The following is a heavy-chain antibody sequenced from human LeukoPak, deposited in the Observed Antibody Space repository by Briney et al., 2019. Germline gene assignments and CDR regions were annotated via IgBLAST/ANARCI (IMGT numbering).Heavy chain of an antibody. D-gene: IGHD5-24*01. CDR2: ISSSSSYI. V-gene: IGHV3-21*01. CDR3: AREREFRDGYNGFGY. CDR1: GFTFSSYS. J-gene: IGHJ4*02. Sequence: AGGSLRLSCAASGFTFSSYSMNWVRQAPGKGLEWVSSISSSSSYIYYADSVKGRFTISRDNAKNSLYLQMNGLRAEDTAVYYCAREREFRDGYNGFGYWGQGTLVTVSS.